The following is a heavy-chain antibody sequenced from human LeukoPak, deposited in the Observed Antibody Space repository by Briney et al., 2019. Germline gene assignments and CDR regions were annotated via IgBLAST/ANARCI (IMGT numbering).Heavy chain of an antibody. CDR2: IIPILGIA. J-gene: IGHJ4*02. V-gene: IGHV1-69*04. Sequence: SVKVSCKASGGTFSSYAISWVRQAPGQGLEWMGRIIPILGIANYAQKLQGRVTITADKSTSTAYMELSSLRSEDTAVYYCARARIAAAGAPDYWGQGTLVTVSS. D-gene: IGHD6-13*01. CDR3: ARARIAAAGAPDY. CDR1: GGTFSSYA.